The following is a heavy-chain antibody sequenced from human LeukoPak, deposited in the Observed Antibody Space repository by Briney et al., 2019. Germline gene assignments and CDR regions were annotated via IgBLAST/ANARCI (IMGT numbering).Heavy chain of an antibody. J-gene: IGHJ3*02. D-gene: IGHD3-9*01. V-gene: IGHV4-59*12. CDR2: IYYSGST. CDR1: GGSISSYY. CDR3: ARDLGYDILTGPVNDAFDI. Sequence: SETLSLTCTVSGGSISSYYWSWIRQPPGKGLEWIGYIYYSGSTNYNPSLKSRVTISVDRSKNQFSLKLSSVTAADTAVYYCARDLGYDILTGPVNDAFDIWGQGTMVTVSS.